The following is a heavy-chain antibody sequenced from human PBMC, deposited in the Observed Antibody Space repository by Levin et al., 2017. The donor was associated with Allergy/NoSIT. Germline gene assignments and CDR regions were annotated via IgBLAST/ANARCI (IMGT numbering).Heavy chain of an antibody. CDR2: IWYDGRNT. CDR3: ARAGYYDSSGYGSAFDI. D-gene: IGHD3-22*01. V-gene: IGHV3-33*01. CDR1: AFTFSTYG. J-gene: IGHJ3*02. Sequence: GGSLRLSCAASAFTFSTYGMHWVRQAPGKGLEWVAVIWYDGRNTYYADSVEGRFTISRDNSKNTLYLQMNSLRAEDTAIYYCARAGYYDSSGYGSAFDIWGQGTMVTVSS.